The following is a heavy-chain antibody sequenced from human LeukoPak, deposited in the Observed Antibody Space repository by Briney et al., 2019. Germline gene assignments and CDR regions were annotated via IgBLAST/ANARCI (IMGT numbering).Heavy chain of an antibody. CDR3: ARSWAAKWELPGQFDS. J-gene: IGHJ5*01. V-gene: IGHV4-59*08. CDR1: GGSMNNYY. Sequence: RTSDTLSLTCSVSGGSMNNYYWNGIRPSPKKGLEWIGFVFSRGTTNFNPSFRSRLTISIDTSTNQFSLTLTSMTAADTAVYFCARSWAAKWELPGQFDSWGQGRLVTVSS. D-gene: IGHD1-26*01. CDR2: VFSRGTT.